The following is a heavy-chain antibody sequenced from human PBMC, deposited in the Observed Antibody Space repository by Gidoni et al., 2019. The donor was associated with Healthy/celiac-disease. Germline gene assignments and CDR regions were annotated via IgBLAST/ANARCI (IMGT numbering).Heavy chain of an antibody. CDR1: GCSFTGYW. V-gene: IGHV5-51*01. CDR3: ASTSNDDWYFDL. J-gene: IGHJ2*01. CDR2: IYPGDSDT. D-gene: IGHD6-6*01. Sequence: EVQLVQSGAEVKKPGASLTISWTGAGCSFTGYWIGWVRQMPGKGLELMGIIYPGDSDTRYSPSFQAQVTISADKSISTAYLQWSSLKASATAMYYCASTSNDDWYFDLWGRGTLVTVSS.